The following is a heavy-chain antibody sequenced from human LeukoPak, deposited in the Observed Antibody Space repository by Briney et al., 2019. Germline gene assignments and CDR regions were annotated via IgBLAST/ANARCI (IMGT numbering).Heavy chain of an antibody. CDR2: IYHSGST. D-gene: IGHD2-2*01. Sequence: SETLSLTCTVSGYSISSGYYWGWIRQPPEKGLEWIGSIYHSGSTYYNPSLKSRVTISVDTSKNQFSLKLSSVTAADTAVYYCARDEGVEVPAGGIYNWFDPWGQGTLVTVSS. CDR3: ARDEGVEVPAGGIYNWFDP. V-gene: IGHV4-38-2*02. J-gene: IGHJ5*02. CDR1: GYSISSGYY.